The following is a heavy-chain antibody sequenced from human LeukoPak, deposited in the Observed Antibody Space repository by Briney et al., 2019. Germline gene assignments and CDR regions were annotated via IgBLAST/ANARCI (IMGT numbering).Heavy chain of an antibody. V-gene: IGHV5-51*01. CDR3: ARAPLGGGWPFHGMDV. CDR1: GYHFITYW. J-gene: IGHJ6*04. CDR2: IYPGDSDT. Sequence: GESLKISFKGSGYHFITYWIAWVRQMPGKGLEWMGIIYPGDSDTRYSPSFQGQVTISADKSISTAYLQWSSLKASDTAMYYCARAPLGGGWPFHGMDVWGKGTTVTVSS. D-gene: IGHD6-19*01.